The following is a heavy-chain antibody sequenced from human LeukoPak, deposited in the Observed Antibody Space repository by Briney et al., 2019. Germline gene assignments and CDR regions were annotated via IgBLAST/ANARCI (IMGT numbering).Heavy chain of an antibody. Sequence: SVKVSCKASGFTFTSFAMQWVRQARGQRLEWIGWIVVGSGNTNYAQKFQERVTITRDMSTSTAYMELSSLRSEDTAVYYCAAVLDGWDWFDPWGQGTLVTVSS. CDR3: AAVLDGWDWFDP. CDR2: IVVGSGNT. CDR1: GFTFTSFA. V-gene: IGHV1-58*02. J-gene: IGHJ5*02. D-gene: IGHD6-19*01.